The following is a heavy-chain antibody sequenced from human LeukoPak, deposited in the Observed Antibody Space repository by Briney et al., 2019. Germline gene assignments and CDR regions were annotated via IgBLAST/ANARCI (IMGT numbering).Heavy chain of an antibody. J-gene: IGHJ4*02. Sequence: SQTLSLTCTVSGGSISSGGYYWSWIRQHPGKGLEWIGYIYYSGSTYYNPSLKSRVTISVDTSKNQFSLKLSSVTAADTAVYYCATLRPIAAADPFDYWGQGTLVTVSS. CDR3: ATLRPIAAADPFDY. CDR1: GGSISSGGYY. CDR2: IYYSGST. V-gene: IGHV4-31*03. D-gene: IGHD6-13*01.